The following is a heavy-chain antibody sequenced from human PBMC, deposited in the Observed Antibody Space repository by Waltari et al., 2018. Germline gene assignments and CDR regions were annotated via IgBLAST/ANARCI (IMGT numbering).Heavy chain of an antibody. CDR1: GYTFTGYY. CDR2: INPNSGGT. J-gene: IGHJ5*02. CDR3: ARGIVVVPAAIGWFDP. Sequence: QVQLVQSGAEVKKPGASVKVSCKASGYTFTGYYMHWVRQATGQGLEWMGWINPNSGGTNYAQKFQGRVTMTRDTSISTAYMELSRLRSDDTAVYYCARGIVVVPAAIGWFDPWGQGTLVTVSS. V-gene: IGHV1-2*02. D-gene: IGHD2-2*02.